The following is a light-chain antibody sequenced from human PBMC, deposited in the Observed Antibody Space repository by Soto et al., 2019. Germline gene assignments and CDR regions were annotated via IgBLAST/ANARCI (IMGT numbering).Light chain of an antibody. J-gene: IGKJ2*01. CDR3: QQYDSFPYN. CDR1: QSISNW. CDR2: KAS. Sequence: DIQMTQSPSTLSASVGDRVTITCRASQSISNWLAWYQQKPGKAPTVLIYKASLLESGVPSRFSGSGSGTAFTLTNSSLQPYDFATYYCQQYDSFPYNFAQGTKLESK. V-gene: IGKV1-5*03.